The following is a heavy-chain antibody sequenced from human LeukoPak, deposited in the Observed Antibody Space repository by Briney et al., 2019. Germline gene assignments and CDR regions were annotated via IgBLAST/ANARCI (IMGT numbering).Heavy chain of an antibody. CDR3: ARGGCLYYYGMDV. CDR2: IYYSGST. CDR1: GGSISSYY. Sequence: PSETLSLTCTVSGGSISSYYWSWIRQPPGKGLEWIGYIYYSGSTNYNPSLKSRVTISVDTSKNQFSLKLSSVTAADTAVYYCARGGCLYYYGMDVWGQGTTVTVSS. V-gene: IGHV4-59*01. J-gene: IGHJ6*02. D-gene: IGHD6-25*01.